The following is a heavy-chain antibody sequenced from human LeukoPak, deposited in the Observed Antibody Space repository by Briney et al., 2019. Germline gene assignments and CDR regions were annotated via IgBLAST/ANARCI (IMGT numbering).Heavy chain of an antibody. CDR1: GFTFSSYS. Sequence: GSLRLSCAASGFTFSSYSMNWVRQAPGKGLEWVSSISSSSSYMYYADSVKGRFTISRDNSKNTLYLEMNTLRAEDTAVYYCASSVITTTPVYFDYWGQGTLVTVSS. CDR3: ASSVITTTPVYFDY. CDR2: ISSSSSYM. D-gene: IGHD3-22*01. V-gene: IGHV3-21*04. J-gene: IGHJ4*02.